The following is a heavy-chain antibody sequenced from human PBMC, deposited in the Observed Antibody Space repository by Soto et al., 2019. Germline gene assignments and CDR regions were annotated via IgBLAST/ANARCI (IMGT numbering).Heavy chain of an antibody. CDR2: IYYSGST. J-gene: IGHJ4*02. Sequence: PSETLSLTCTVSCGSTSNYYWSWIRQPPGKGLEWIGYIYYSGSTNYNPSLKSRVIISVDTSKNQFSLKLTSVTAADTAVYYCARYHDSSGYYDYWGQGTLVTVSS. V-gene: IGHV4-59*01. D-gene: IGHD3-22*01. CDR3: ARYHDSSGYYDY. CDR1: CGSTSNYY.